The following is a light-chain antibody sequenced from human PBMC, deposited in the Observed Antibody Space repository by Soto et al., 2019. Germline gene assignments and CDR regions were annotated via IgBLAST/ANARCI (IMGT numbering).Light chain of an antibody. CDR2: AVY. CDR1: SNDIGDYNH. J-gene: IGLJ3*02. CDR3: CSHTSESALNWV. V-gene: IGLV2-14*01. Sequence: QSALTQPASVYGSPGQSITISCTGTSNDIGDYNHVSWYQHHPGKAPQLIIYAVYNRPSGISNRFSGSQSGNTASLTEAGLQTEDEADYYCCSHTSESALNWVFGGGTRLTVL.